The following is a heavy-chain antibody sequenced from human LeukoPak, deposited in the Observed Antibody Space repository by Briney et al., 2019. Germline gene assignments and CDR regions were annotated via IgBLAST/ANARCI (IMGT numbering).Heavy chain of an antibody. CDR1: GFTIGPYA. D-gene: IGHD2/OR15-2a*01. J-gene: IGHJ6*02. V-gene: IGHV3-43*02. Sequence: PGGSLRLSCAASGFTIGPYAMYWVRHGPGRGLEWVSVIKADGSGTFYADSVRGRFTTSRDNSKNSLYLQMNSLTSEDTALYYCATWAFYHNLDVWGQGTTVNVSS. CDR2: IKADGSGT. CDR3: ATWAFYHNLDV.